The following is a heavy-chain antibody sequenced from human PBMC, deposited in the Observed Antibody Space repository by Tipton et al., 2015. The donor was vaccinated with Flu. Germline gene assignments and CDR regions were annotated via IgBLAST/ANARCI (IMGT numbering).Heavy chain of an antibody. D-gene: IGHD6-19*01. CDR2: IRHDESDK. V-gene: IGHV3-30*02. Sequence: SLRLSCAASGFAFSGYGMHWVRQAPGKGLEWVAFIRHDESDKYYSDSVKGRFTISRDNSKDALYLLISSLRAEDTAVYYCAKDGWDTSGWYPFDYWAREPWSPSPQ. J-gene: IGHJ4*02. CDR1: GFAFSGYG. CDR3: AKDGWDTSGWYPFDY.